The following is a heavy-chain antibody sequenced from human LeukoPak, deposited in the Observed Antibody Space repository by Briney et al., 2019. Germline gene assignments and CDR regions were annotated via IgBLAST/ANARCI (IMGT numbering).Heavy chain of an antibody. J-gene: IGHJ4*02. Sequence: PGGSLRLSCAASGFTFSSYSMDWVRQAPGKGLEWVSSISSSSSYIYYADSVKGRFTISRDNAKNSLYLQMNSLRAEDTAVYYCARDKGPYGNHLDYWGQGTLVTVSS. CDR1: GFTFSSYS. CDR3: ARDKGPYGNHLDY. V-gene: IGHV3-21*01. D-gene: IGHD4-11*01. CDR2: ISSSSSYI.